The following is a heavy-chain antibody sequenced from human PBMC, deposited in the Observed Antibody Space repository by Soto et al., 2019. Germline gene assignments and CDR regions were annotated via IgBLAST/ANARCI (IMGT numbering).Heavy chain of an antibody. Sequence: QVQLVQSGAEVKKPGASVKVSCKASGYTFTSYGISWVRQAPGQGLEWMGWISAYNGNTNYPQKLPGRVPMTTYTATSTAYMELRRLRSDDAAVYYCARVSGRIQLWARQSLDYWGQGTLVTVSS. J-gene: IGHJ4*02. V-gene: IGHV1-18*04. CDR3: ARVSGRIQLWARQSLDY. CDR1: GYTFTSYG. CDR2: ISAYNGNT. D-gene: IGHD5-18*01.